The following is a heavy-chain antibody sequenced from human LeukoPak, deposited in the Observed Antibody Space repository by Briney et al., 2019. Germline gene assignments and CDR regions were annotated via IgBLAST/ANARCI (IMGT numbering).Heavy chain of an antibody. V-gene: IGHV3-48*04. CDR2: ISSSSSTI. D-gene: IGHD3-9*01. CDR3: ARDYDILTGYSGMDV. CDR1: GFTFSSYS. Sequence: GGSLRLSCAASGFTFSSYSMNWVRQAPGKGLEWVSYISSSSSTIYYADSVKGRFTISRDNAKNSLYLQMNSLRAEDTAVYYCARDYDILTGYSGMDVWGQGTTVTVSS. J-gene: IGHJ6*02.